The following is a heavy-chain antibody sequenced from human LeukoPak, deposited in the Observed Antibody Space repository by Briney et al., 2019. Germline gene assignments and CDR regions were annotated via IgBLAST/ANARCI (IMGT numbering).Heavy chain of an antibody. D-gene: IGHD1-26*01. CDR1: GFTFDDYA. CDR3: AKDIRLGATFGDYFDY. V-gene: IGHV3-9*01. Sequence: GRSLRPSCAASGFTFDDYAMHWVRQAPGKGLEWVSGISWNSGSIGYADSVKGRFTISRDNAKNSLYLQMNSLRAEDTALYYCAKDIRLGATFGDYFDYWGQGTLVTVSS. CDR2: ISWNSGSI. J-gene: IGHJ4*02.